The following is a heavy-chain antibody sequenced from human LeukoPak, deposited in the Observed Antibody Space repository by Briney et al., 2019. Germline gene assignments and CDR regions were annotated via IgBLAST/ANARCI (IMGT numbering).Heavy chain of an antibody. CDR2: INPNSGGT. Sequence: ASVKVSCKASGYTFTGYYMHWVRQAPGQGLEWMGWINPNSGGTNYAQKFQGRVTMTRDMSTSTVYMELSSLRSEDTAVYYCARDTYDSSGYYGYWGQGTLVTVSS. CDR3: ARDTYDSSGYYGY. CDR1: GYTFTGYY. J-gene: IGHJ4*02. V-gene: IGHV1-2*02. D-gene: IGHD3-22*01.